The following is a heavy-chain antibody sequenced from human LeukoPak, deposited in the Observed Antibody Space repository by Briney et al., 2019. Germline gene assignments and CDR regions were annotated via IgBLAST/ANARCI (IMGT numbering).Heavy chain of an antibody. CDR2: IIPIFGTA. Sequence: SVKVSCKASGGTFSSYAISWVRQAPGQGLEWMGRIIPIFGTANYAQKFQGRVTITTDESTSTAYMELSSLRSEDTAVYYCARVGRDGYDYRDYWGQGTLVTVSS. V-gene: IGHV1-69*05. CDR3: ARVGRDGYDYRDY. D-gene: IGHD5-24*01. CDR1: GGTFSSYA. J-gene: IGHJ4*02.